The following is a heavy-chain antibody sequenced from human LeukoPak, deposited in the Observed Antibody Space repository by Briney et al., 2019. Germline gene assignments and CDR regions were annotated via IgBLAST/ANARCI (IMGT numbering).Heavy chain of an antibody. CDR2: IIGSSGST. CDR1: GFSFNNYA. D-gene: IGHD4/OR15-4a*01. J-gene: IGHJ4*01. V-gene: IGHV3-23*01. CDR3: AKDLTGHFDY. Sequence: GGSLRLSCVASGFSFNNYAMNWVRQAPGKGLEWVSLIIGSSGSTFYADSVKGRFTISRDNSKNTLYLQMNSLRAEDTAVYYCAKDLTGHFDYWGQEPWSPSPQ.